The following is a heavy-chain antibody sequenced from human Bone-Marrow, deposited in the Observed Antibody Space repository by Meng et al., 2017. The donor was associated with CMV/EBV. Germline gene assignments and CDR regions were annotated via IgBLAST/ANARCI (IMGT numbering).Heavy chain of an antibody. J-gene: IGHJ4*02. V-gene: IGHV3-23*01. CDR3: AKSGYSYGPLLDY. Sequence: GESLKISCAAPGFTFSSYAMSWVRQAPGKGLEWVSTISASGGSTYYADSVKGRFTISRDNSKNTLYLQMNSLRAEDTAVYYCAKSGYSYGPLLDYWGQGTLVTVSS. D-gene: IGHD5-18*01. CDR2: ISASGGST. CDR1: GFTFSSYA.